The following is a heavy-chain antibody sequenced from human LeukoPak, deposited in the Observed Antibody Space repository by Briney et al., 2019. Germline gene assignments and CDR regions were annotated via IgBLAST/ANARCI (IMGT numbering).Heavy chain of an antibody. D-gene: IGHD1-14*01. J-gene: IGHJ6*02. Sequence: SVKVSWKASGGTFSSYAISWVRQAPGQGLEWMGRIIPILGIANYAQKFQGRVTITADKSTSTAYMELSSLRSEDTAVYYCARVTPPHYYGMDVWGQGTTVTVSS. CDR1: GGTFSSYA. CDR2: IIPILGIA. V-gene: IGHV1-69*04. CDR3: ARVTPPHYYGMDV.